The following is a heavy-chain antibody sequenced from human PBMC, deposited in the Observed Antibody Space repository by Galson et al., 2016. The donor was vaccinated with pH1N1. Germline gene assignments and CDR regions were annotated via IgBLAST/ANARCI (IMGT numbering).Heavy chain of an antibody. J-gene: IGHJ3*01. CDR2: ISGSGGYT. CDR1: GFTFSSYA. Sequence: SLRLSCAASGFTFSSYAMSWVRQAPGKGLEWVSAISGSGGYTYFADSVQGRFTISRDNSKNTLYLQMNTLRAEDTAVYYCARDNLRGSGGPDASDVWGQGTMVTVSS. CDR3: ARDNLRGSGGPDASDV. V-gene: IGHV3-23*01. D-gene: IGHD3-10*01.